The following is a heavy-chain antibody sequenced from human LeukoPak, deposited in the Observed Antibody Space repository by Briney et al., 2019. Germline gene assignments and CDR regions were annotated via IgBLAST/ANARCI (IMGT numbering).Heavy chain of an antibody. J-gene: IGHJ6*03. CDR3: ARGPSGSSSTIDYYYYYMDV. Sequence: SVKVSCKASGYTFTSYDINWVRQAPGQGLEWMGGIIPIFGTANYAQKFQGRVTITTDESTSTAYMELSSLRSEDTAVYYCARGPSGSSSTIDYYYYYMDVWGKGTTVTVSS. D-gene: IGHD6-6*01. V-gene: IGHV1-69*05. CDR2: IIPIFGTA. CDR1: GYTFTSYD.